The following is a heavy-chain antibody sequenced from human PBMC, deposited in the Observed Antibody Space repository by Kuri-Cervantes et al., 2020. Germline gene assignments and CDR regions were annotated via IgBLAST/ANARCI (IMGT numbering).Heavy chain of an antibody. V-gene: IGHV3-13*01. CDR2: IGSDGDT. CDR1: GLTFRRYD. J-gene: IGHJ6*03. CDR3: VTERRNYYLDV. Sequence: GESLKISCAASGLTFRRYDMSWVRQATGKGLEWVSDIGSDGDTDYPGSVKGRFTISRENAKTSLYLQMNSLRAGDTAVYYCVTERRNYYLDVWGKGTTVTVSS.